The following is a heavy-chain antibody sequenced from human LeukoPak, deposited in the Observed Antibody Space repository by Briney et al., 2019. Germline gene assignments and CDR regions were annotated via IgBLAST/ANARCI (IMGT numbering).Heavy chain of an antibody. CDR1: GFTFSSYA. Sequence: GGSLRLSCAASGFTFSSYAMSWVRQAPGKGLEWVSAISGSGGSTYYADSVKGRFTISRDNSKNTLYLQMNSLRAEDTAVYYCAKEGYCSGGSCYLPRSPNDYWGQGTLVTVSS. CDR2: ISGSGGST. CDR3: AKEGYCSGGSCYLPRSPNDY. J-gene: IGHJ4*02. D-gene: IGHD2-15*01. V-gene: IGHV3-23*01.